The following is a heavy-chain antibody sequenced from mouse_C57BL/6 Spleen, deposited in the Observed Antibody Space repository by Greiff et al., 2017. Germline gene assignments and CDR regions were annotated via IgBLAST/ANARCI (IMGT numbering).Heavy chain of an antibody. CDR2: IDPSDSYT. V-gene: IGHV1-69*01. CDR1: GYTFTSYW. J-gene: IGHJ1*03. CDR3: ARRGIGWYFDV. Sequence: QVQLQQPGAELVMPGASVKLSCKASGYTFTSYWMHWVKQRPGQGLEWIGEIDPSDSYTNYNQKFKGKSTLTVDKSSRTAYMQLSSLTSEDSAVYYCARRGIGWYFDVWGTGTTVTVSS.